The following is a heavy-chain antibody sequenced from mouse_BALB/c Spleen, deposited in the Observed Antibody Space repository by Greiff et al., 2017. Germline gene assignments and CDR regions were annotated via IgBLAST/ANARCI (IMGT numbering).Heavy chain of an antibody. J-gene: IGHJ1*01. CDR3: ARSRFITTVVNFDV. CDR2: INPSSGYT. Sequence: QVQLQQSAAELARPGASVKMSCKASGYTFTSYTMHWVKQRPGQGLEWIGYINPSSGYTEYNQKFKDKTTLTADKSSSTAYMQLSSLTSEDSAVYYCARSRFITTVVNFDVWGAGTTVTVSS. V-gene: IGHV1-4*02. D-gene: IGHD1-1*01. CDR1: GYTFTSYT.